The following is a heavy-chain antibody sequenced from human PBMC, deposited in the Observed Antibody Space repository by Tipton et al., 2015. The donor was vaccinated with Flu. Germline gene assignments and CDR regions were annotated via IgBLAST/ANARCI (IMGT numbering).Heavy chain of an antibody. CDR2: IYASGSA. Sequence: TLSLTCTVSGGSISSGSYYWSWIRQPAGKGLEWIGRIYASGSANYSPSLKSRVTMSVDTSKSQFSLNLNSVTAADTAVYYCAPTPGAMADNPGYYYGMEVRGQGTPVTVSS. J-gene: IGHJ6*02. V-gene: IGHV4-61*02. CDR1: GGSISSGSYY. CDR3: APTPGAMADNPGYYYGMEV. D-gene: IGHD1-14*01.